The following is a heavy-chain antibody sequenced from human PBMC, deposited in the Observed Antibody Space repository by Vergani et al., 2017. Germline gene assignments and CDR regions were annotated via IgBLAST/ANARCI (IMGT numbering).Heavy chain of an antibody. J-gene: IGHJ4*02. CDR2: IIPILGIA. CDR3: ARDWGHSSSNAVDY. Sequence: QVQLVQSGAEVKKPGSSVKVSCKASGGTFSSYTISWVRQAPGQGLEWMGRIIPILGIANYAQKFQGRVTITADKSTSTAYMELSSLRSEDTAVYYCARDWGHSSSNAVDYWGQGTLVTVSS. V-gene: IGHV1-69*08. D-gene: IGHD6-6*01. CDR1: GGTFSSYT.